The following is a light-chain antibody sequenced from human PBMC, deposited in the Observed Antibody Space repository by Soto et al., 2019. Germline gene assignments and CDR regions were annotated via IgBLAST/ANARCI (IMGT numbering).Light chain of an antibody. V-gene: IGLV1-44*01. CDR2: SNN. CDR3: AAWDGSLNGYV. J-gene: IGLJ1*01. CDR1: SSNIGSYA. Sequence: SALTQPHSASGTPGQRVTISCSGSSSNIGSYAVNWYHQLPGTAPKLLIHSNNQRPSGVPDRFSGSKSGTSASLAITGLQSEDEADYYCAAWDGSLNGYVFGTGTKVTVL.